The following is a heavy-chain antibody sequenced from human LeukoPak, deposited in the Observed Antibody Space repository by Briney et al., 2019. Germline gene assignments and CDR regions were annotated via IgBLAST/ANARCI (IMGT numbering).Heavy chain of an antibody. J-gene: IGHJ5*02. Sequence: ASVKVSCKASGGTFSSYAISWVRQAPGQGLEWMGWINPNTGGTKYAQKFQGRVTMTRDTSFSTAYMVLSSLRSDDTAVYYCARDRNPIAIFGVGLFDPWGQGTLVTVSS. D-gene: IGHD3-3*01. CDR2: INPNTGGT. CDR1: GGTFSSYA. CDR3: ARDRNPIAIFGVGLFDP. V-gene: IGHV1-2*02.